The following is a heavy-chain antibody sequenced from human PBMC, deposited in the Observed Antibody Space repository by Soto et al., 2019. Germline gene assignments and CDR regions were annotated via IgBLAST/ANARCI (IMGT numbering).Heavy chain of an antibody. Sequence: GASVKVSCKASGFTFTSSAVQWVRQARGQRLEWIGWIVVGSGNTNYAQKFQERVTITRDMSTSTAYMELSSLRSEGTAVYYCAANPYNVPEYYFDYWGQGTLVTVSS. V-gene: IGHV1-58*01. J-gene: IGHJ4*02. D-gene: IGHD1-20*01. CDR1: GFTFTSSA. CDR2: IVVGSGNT. CDR3: AANPYNVPEYYFDY.